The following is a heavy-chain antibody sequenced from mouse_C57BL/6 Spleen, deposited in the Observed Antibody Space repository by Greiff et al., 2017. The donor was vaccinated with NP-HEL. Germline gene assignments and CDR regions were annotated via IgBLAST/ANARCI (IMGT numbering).Heavy chain of an antibody. CDR3: ARGGLRQGYFDV. Sequence: QVQLQQPGAELVKPGASVKLSCKASGYTFTSYWMHWVKQRPGQGLEWIGMIHPNSGSTNYNEKFKSKATLTVDKSSSTAYMQLSSLTSEDSAVYYCARGGLRQGYFDVWGTGTTVTVSS. J-gene: IGHJ1*03. CDR1: GYTFTSYW. D-gene: IGHD2-4*01. CDR2: IHPNSGST. V-gene: IGHV1-64*01.